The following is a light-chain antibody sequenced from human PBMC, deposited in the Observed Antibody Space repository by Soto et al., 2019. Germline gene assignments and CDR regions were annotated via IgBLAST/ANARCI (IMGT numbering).Light chain of an antibody. V-gene: IGKV3-11*01. J-gene: IGKJ5*01. Sequence: GERATLSCRASQNIHKYVGWYQQKPGQAPRLVIYDASNRATGIPVRFSGTVSGTDCTITIFILEQEDGARYRGPVPSIRTRTFGQ. CDR2: DAS. CDR1: QNIHKY. CDR3: PVPSIRTRT.